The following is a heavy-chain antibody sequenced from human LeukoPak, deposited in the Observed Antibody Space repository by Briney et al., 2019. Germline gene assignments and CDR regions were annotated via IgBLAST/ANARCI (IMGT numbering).Heavy chain of an antibody. J-gene: IGHJ4*02. Sequence: PGRSLRLSCAASGFTFSNAWMTWVRQAPGKGLEWVANIKQDGSEEYYVHSVRGRFTISRDNAKNSLYLQMNSLRTEDTAIYYCARDYGDSYWGQGTLVTVSS. CDR2: IKQDGSEE. CDR1: GFTFSNAW. D-gene: IGHD4-17*01. CDR3: ARDYGDSY. V-gene: IGHV3-7*04.